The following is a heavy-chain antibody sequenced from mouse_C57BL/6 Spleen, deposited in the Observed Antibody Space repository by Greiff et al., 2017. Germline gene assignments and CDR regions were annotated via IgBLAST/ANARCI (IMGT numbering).Heavy chain of an antibody. V-gene: IGHV1-22*01. CDR3: ARGGITTVVEDFDV. CDR2: INPNNGGT. J-gene: IGHJ1*03. Sequence: VQLQQSGPELVKPGASVKMSCKASGYTFTDYNMHWVKQSHGTSLEWIGYINPNNGGTSYNQKFKGKATLTVNKSSSTAYMELRSLTSEDSAVYYCARGGITTVVEDFDVWGTGTTVTVSS. D-gene: IGHD1-1*01. CDR1: GYTFTDYN.